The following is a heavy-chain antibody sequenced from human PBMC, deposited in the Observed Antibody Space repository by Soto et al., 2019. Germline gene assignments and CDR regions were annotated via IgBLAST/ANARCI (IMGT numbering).Heavy chain of an antibody. Sequence: SETLSLTCTVSGGSISSYYWSWIRQPPGKGLEWIGYIYYSGSTNYNPSLKSRVTISVDTSKNQFSLKLSSVTAADTAVYYCARASYGSGSYAHWFDPWGQGTLVTVSS. D-gene: IGHD3-10*01. J-gene: IGHJ5*02. CDR1: GGSISSYY. CDR3: ARASYGSGSYAHWFDP. V-gene: IGHV4-59*01. CDR2: IYYSGST.